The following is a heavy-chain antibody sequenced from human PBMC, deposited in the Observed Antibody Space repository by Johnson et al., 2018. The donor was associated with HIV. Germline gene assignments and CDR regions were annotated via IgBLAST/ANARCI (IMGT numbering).Heavy chain of an antibody. J-gene: IGHJ3*02. CDR2: ISYDGSNK. CDR3: ARDHIAAALGAFDI. D-gene: IGHD6-13*01. Sequence: QVQLVESGGGLVKPGRSLRLSCAASGFTFSSYAMHWVRQAPGKGLEWVAVISYDGSNKYYADSVKGRFTISRDNSKNTLYLQMNSLRAEDTAVYYCARDHIAAALGAFDIWGQGTMVTVSS. V-gene: IGHV3-30*14. CDR1: GFTFSSYA.